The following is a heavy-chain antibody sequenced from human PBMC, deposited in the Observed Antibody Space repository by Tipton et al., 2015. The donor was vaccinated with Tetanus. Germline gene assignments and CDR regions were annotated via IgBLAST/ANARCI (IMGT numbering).Heavy chain of an antibody. J-gene: IGHJ5*01. CDR1: GGSINNGAYT. Sequence: TLSLTCTVSGGSINNGAYTWSWIRQSPGKGLEWIGYIFHTGGTYYNPSLKSRVTISVDGPKNQFSLNLKSVTAADTAVYYCARSHGSGGLLWFDSWGQGTLATVSS. CDR3: ARSHGSGGLLWFDS. CDR2: IFHTGGT. V-gene: IGHV4-30-2*06. D-gene: IGHD3-10*01.